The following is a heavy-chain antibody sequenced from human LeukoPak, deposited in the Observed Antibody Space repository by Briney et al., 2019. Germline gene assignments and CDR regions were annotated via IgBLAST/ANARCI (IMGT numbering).Heavy chain of an antibody. CDR1: GYTFTSYD. CDR2: MNANSGNT. CDR3: ARGASRSFDL. Sequence: ASVKVSCKASGYTFTSYDINWVRQATGQGLEWMGWMNANSGNTGYAQRFQDRVTFTRDTSINTAYMELSSLRSEDTAVYYCARGASRSFDLWGQGTLVTVSS. J-gene: IGHJ4*02. V-gene: IGHV1-8*01.